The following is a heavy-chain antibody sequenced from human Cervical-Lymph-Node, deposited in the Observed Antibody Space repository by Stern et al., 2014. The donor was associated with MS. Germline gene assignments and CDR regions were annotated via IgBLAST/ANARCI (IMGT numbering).Heavy chain of an antibody. CDR1: GGTFSNLG. V-gene: IGHV1-69*06. J-gene: IGHJ5*02. CDR3: ARDPPSP. Sequence: QVQLVQSGAEVKKPGSSVKVSCKASGGTFSNLGISWVRLAPGHGLEWMGGIMPIYNTPIYAETFQGRITITADRSTSTVYMELSSLRSDDTAVYYCARDPPSPWGQGTLVTVSS. CDR2: IMPIYNTP.